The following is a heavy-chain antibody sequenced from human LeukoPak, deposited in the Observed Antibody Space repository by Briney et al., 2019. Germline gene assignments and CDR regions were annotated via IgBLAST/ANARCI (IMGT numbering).Heavy chain of an antibody. CDR2: IYYSGST. CDR1: GGSISSHY. CDR3: AGGEMATSPGGFDI. Sequence: PSETLSLTCTVSGGSISSHYWSWIRQPPGKGLEWIGYIYYSGSTNYNPSLRSRVTISVDTSKNQFSLKLSSVTVADTAVYYCAGGEMATSPGGFDIWGQGTMVTVSS. V-gene: IGHV4-59*11. D-gene: IGHD5-24*01. J-gene: IGHJ3*02.